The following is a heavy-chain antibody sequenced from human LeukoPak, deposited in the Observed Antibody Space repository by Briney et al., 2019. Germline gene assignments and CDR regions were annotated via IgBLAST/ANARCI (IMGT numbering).Heavy chain of an antibody. Sequence: ASVKVSCKASGYTFTSYGISWVRQAPGQGLEWMGWISAYNGNTNYAQKLQGRVTMTTDTSTSTAYMELRSLRSDDTAVYYCARDSFGALYYYYYGMDVWGQGTTVTVSS. CDR2: ISAYNGNT. D-gene: IGHD1-26*01. CDR1: GYTFTSYG. J-gene: IGHJ6*02. V-gene: IGHV1-18*01. CDR3: ARDSFGALYYYYYGMDV.